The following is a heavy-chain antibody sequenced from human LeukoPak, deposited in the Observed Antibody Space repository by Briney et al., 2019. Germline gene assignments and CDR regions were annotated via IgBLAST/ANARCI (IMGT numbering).Heavy chain of an antibody. D-gene: IGHD3-10*01. CDR1: GFTFSSYA. J-gene: IGHJ4*02. Sequence: GGSLILSCAASGFTFSSYAMHWVRQAPGKGLEYVSAISSNGGSTYYANSVKGRSTISRDNSKNTLYLQMGSLRAEDTAVYYCARAAYYYGSGSYNPLGYWGQGTLVTVSS. V-gene: IGHV3-64*01. CDR3: ARAAYYYGSGSYNPLGY. CDR2: ISSNGGST.